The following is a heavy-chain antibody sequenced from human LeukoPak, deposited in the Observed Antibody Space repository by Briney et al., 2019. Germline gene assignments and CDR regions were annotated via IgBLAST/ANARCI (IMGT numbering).Heavy chain of an antibody. Sequence: SETLSLTCTVSGGSISSSTSYWSWIRQPAGKGLEWIGRIYTSGRTDYNPSLKCRVTISINTSKNQFSLDLTSVTAADTAVYYCARDSVTGTTRIDYWGQGTLVTVSS. D-gene: IGHD1-7*01. V-gene: IGHV4-61*02. J-gene: IGHJ4*02. CDR3: ARDSVTGTTRIDY. CDR1: GGSISSSTSY. CDR2: IYTSGRT.